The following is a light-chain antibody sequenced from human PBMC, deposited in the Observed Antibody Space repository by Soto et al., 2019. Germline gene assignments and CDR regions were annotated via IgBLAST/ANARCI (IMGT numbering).Light chain of an antibody. V-gene: IGKV3-20*01. J-gene: IGKJ4*01. CDR1: QSVTSSF. CDR2: GAS. Sequence: ESVLPQSPGTLSFSPGERATLSCRASQSVTSSFLAWYQQKPGQAPRLLIYGASTRATGIPDRFSGSGSGTDFTLTITRLEPEDFAVYYCQQYGSSLLTFGGGTKVDIK. CDR3: QQYGSSLLT.